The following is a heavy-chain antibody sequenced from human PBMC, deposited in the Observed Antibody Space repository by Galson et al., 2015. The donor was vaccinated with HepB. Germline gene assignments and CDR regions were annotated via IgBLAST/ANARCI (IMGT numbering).Heavy chain of an antibody. CDR1: GGSIGSHY. J-gene: IGHJ3*02. CDR3: ARKASGSGPRAFDI. Sequence: LSLTCTVSGGSIGSHYWSWIRQPPGKGLEWIGYIYHSGSTYYNPSLKSRVTISVDRSKNQFSLKLSSVTAADTAVYYCARKASGSGPRAFDIWGQGTMVTVSS. V-gene: IGHV4-30-2*01. CDR2: IYHSGST. D-gene: IGHD1-26*01.